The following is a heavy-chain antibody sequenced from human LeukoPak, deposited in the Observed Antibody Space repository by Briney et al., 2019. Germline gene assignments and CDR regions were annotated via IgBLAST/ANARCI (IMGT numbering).Heavy chain of an antibody. V-gene: IGHV3-21*01. Sequence: GGSLRLSCAASGFTFSSYRMNWVRQAPGKGLEWVSSISSSSSYIYYADSVRGRFTISRDNAKNSLYLQMDSLRAEDTAVYYCARDGYCSGGSCYAPRFDPWGQGILVTVSS. CDR3: ARDGYCSGGSCYAPRFDP. D-gene: IGHD2-15*01. CDR1: GFTFSSYR. CDR2: ISSSSSYI. J-gene: IGHJ5*02.